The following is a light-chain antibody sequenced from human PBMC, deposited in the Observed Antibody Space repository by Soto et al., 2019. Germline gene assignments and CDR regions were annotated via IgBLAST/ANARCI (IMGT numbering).Light chain of an antibody. V-gene: IGKV3-20*01. Sequence: EIVLAQSPGTLSLSPGERATLSCRASQSVSSYLAWYQQKPGQPPRLLMYGASSRATGIPDRFSGSGSGTDFTLTISRLEPEDFAVYYCQQYGNFPYTFGQGTKLEIK. CDR3: QQYGNFPYT. J-gene: IGKJ2*01. CDR1: QSVSSY. CDR2: GAS.